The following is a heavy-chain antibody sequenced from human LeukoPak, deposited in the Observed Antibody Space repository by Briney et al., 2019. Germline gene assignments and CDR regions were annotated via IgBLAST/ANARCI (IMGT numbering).Heavy chain of an antibody. V-gene: IGHV1-18*01. Sequence: ASVTVSCKASGYTFTSYGISWVRQAPGQGLERMGWISAYNGNTNYAQKLQGRVTITTDTSTNTAYMEPRSLRSDDTAVYYCARVDSSGWSYFDYWGQGTLVTVSS. D-gene: IGHD6-19*01. CDR1: GYTFTSYG. CDR2: ISAYNGNT. CDR3: ARVDSSGWSYFDY. J-gene: IGHJ4*02.